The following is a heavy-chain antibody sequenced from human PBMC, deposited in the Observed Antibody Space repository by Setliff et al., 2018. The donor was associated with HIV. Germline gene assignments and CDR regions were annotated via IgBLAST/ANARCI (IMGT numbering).Heavy chain of an antibody. CDR2: IHPSGNT. CDR1: GGTFSGHY. D-gene: IGHD6-25*01. Sequence: PSETLSLTCAVYGGTFSGHYWSWIRQPPGQGLDWIGEIHPSGNTYYNPSLQSRVTISVDTSKNQFSLNLSSVTAADPAVYYCARGLDSAKIHYWGQGTLVTVSS. V-gene: IGHV4-34*01. J-gene: IGHJ4*02. CDR3: ARGLDSAKIHY.